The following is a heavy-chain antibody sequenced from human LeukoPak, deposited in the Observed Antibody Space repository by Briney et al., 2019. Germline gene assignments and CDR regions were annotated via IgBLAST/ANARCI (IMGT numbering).Heavy chain of an antibody. CDR3: TTDYALIAITFGGVIAIDY. CDR2: IKSKTDGGTT. D-gene: IGHD3-16*02. V-gene: IGHV3-15*01. J-gene: IGHJ4*02. CDR1: GFTFSNYG. Sequence: GGSLRLSCAASGFTFSNYGMAWVRQAPGKGLEWVGRIKSKTDGGTTDYAAPVKGRFTISRDDSKNTLYLQMNSLKTEDTAVYYCTTDYALIAITFGGVIAIDYWGQGTLVTVSS.